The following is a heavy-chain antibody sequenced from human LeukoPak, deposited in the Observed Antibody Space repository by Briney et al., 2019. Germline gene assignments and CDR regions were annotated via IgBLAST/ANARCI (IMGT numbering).Heavy chain of an antibody. J-gene: IGHJ5*02. CDR3: ARDYCRDVSCSIRWFDP. CDR2: ISNDGGGT. CDR1: GFIFNNYG. Sequence: GGSLRLSCAASGFIFNNYGLIWVRQAPGKGLEWVSAISNDGGGTYYADSVKGRFTISRDNFKNTLYLQMNSLRTDDSAVYYCARDYCRDVSCSIRWFDPWGQGTLVTVSS. D-gene: IGHD2-15*01. V-gene: IGHV3-23*01.